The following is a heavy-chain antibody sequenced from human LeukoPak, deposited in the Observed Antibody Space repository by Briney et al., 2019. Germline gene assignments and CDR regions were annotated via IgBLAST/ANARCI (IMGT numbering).Heavy chain of an antibody. V-gene: IGHV3-21*01. J-gene: IGHJ4*02. Sequence: EGSLRLSCAASGFTFSSYSMNWVRQAPGKGLEWVSSISSSSSYIYYADSVKGRFTISRDNAKNSLYLQMNSLRAEDTAVYYCARDSVRVGYGSGSLPFYWGQGTLVTVSS. CDR2: ISSSSSYI. CDR3: ARDSVRVGYGSGSLPFY. CDR1: GFTFSSYS. D-gene: IGHD3-10*01.